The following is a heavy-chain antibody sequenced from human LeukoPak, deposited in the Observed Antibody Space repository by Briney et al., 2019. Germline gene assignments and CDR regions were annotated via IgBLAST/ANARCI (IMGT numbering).Heavy chain of an antibody. J-gene: IGHJ5*02. CDR1: GFTFDDYG. CDR2: INWNGGST. CDR3: ARGNGWFGELGNWFDP. Sequence: GGSLRLSCVASGFTFDDYGMSWVRQAPGKGLEWVSGINWNGGSTGYADSVKGRFTISRDNAKNSLYLQMNSLRAEDTALYYCARGNGWFGELGNWFDPWGQGTLVTVSS. D-gene: IGHD3-10*01. V-gene: IGHV3-20*04.